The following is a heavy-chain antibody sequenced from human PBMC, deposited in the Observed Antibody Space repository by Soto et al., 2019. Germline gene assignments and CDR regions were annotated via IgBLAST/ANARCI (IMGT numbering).Heavy chain of an antibody. CDR2: FHYTGRT. J-gene: IGHJ4*02. D-gene: IGHD6-13*01. Sequence: SETLSLTCTVSGGSITSYYWNWIRQPPGTGLEWIGNFHYTGRTNYNPSLKSRVTISVDTSKTQFSLKLNSVTAADTAVYYCAWIAASGTVWGQGTPVTVSS. CDR1: GGSITSYY. V-gene: IGHV4-59*01. CDR3: AWIAASGTV.